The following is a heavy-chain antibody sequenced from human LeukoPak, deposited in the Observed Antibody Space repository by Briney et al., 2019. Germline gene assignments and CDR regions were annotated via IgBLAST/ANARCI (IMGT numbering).Heavy chain of an antibody. CDR1: GYTVTGYY. J-gene: IGHJ4*02. V-gene: IGHV1-2*02. CDR3: ARDTRGVHDY. D-gene: IGHD2-2*01. Sequence: ASVKVSCKASGYTVTGYYMHWVRQAPGQALEWMGWMNPNSGGTNYAQKFQGRVTMTRDTSISTAYMELSRLRSDDTAVYYCARDTRGVHDYWGQGTLVTVSS. CDR2: MNPNSGGT.